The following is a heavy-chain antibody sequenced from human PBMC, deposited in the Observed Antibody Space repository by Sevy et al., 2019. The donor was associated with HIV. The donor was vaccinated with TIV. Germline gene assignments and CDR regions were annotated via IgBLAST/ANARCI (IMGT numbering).Heavy chain of an antibody. V-gene: IGHV3-30*04. Sequence: GGSLSLSCAASGFTFRRYAMHWVRQAPGQGLVSVAVISYDGGKTYHPDSVKGRFTISRDNSGNTLYLQMNSLRAEDTSVYYCTSDGWGDYFDYWGLGTLVTVSS. D-gene: IGHD3-10*01. CDR1: GFTFRRYA. CDR3: TSDGWGDYFDY. CDR2: ISYDGGKT. J-gene: IGHJ4*02.